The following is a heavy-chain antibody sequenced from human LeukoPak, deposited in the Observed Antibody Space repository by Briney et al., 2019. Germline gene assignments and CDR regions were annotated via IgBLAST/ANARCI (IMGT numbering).Heavy chain of an antibody. CDR3: ARDCRLNCARQPGFDS. Sequence: GGSLRLSCAASGFTFSSYAMSWVRQAPGKGLEWVSYISSSSSYTNYADSVKGRFTISRDNAKNSLYLQMNSLRAEDTAVYYCARDCRLNCARQPGFDSWGQGTLVTVSS. CDR1: GFTFSSYA. CDR2: ISSSSSYT. D-gene: IGHD1-1*01. J-gene: IGHJ5*01. V-gene: IGHV3-21*05.